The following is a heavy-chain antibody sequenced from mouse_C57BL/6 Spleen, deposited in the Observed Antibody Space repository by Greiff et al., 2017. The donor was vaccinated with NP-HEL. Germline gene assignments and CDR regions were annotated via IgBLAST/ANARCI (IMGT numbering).Heavy chain of an antibody. D-gene: IGHD2-1*01. CDR2: IDPNSGGT. CDR1: GYTFTSYW. J-gene: IGHJ3*01. V-gene: IGHV1-62-3*01. Sequence: VQLQQPGAELVKPGASVKLSCKASGYTFTSYWMHWVKQRPGRGLEWIGRIDPNSGGTKYNEKFKGKATLTADTSSSTAYMQLSSLTSEDSAVYFCARSHYGTTAWFAYWGQGTLVTVSA. CDR3: ARSHYGTTAWFAY.